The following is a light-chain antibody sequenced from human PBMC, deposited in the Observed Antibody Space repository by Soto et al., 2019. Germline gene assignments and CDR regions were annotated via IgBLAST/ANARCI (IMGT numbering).Light chain of an antibody. CDR3: GSYTNNTTPYV. CDR1: SSDVGGHNY. CDR2: EVS. Sequence: QSALTQSPSASGSPGQSVTISCTGTSSDVGGHNYVSWYQHHPGKAPKLIIYEVSKRPSGVPDRFSGSKSGNTASLTVSGLQAEDEADYYCGSYTNNTTPYVFGTGTKVTVL. V-gene: IGLV2-8*01. J-gene: IGLJ1*01.